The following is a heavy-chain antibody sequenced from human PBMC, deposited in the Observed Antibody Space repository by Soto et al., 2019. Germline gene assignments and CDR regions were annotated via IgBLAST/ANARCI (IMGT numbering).Heavy chain of an antibody. V-gene: IGHV1-3*01. J-gene: IGHJ4*02. D-gene: IGHD2-15*01. Sequence: QVQFVQSGAEVKKPGASVKVSCKASGYIFTNYVMHWVRQAPGQRIVWMGWINAGNGNTKYSPRFQGRVTITRDTSASTAYRELRSLRSEDTAVYYCARGPGGPIGPGDYWGQGTLVTASS. CDR3: ARGPGGPIGPGDY. CDR1: GYIFTNYV. CDR2: INAGNGNT.